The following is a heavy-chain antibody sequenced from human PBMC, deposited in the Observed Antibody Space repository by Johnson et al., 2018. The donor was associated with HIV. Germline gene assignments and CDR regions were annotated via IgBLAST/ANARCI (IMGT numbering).Heavy chain of an antibody. CDR1: GFTVSSNY. CDR2: INSGGTT. Sequence: VQLVESGGGLVQPGGSLRLSCAASGFTVSSNYMSWVRQVPGKGLEWVSLINSGGTTYYADSVKGRFIISRDESNNTLYLQMNSLRADDTAIYYCAKGRGYDDDALDFWGQGTMVTVSS. CDR3: AKGRGYDDDALDF. V-gene: IGHV3-66*01. J-gene: IGHJ3*01. D-gene: IGHD5-12*01.